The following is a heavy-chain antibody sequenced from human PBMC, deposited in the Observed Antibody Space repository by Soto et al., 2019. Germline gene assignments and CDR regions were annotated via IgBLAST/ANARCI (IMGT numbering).Heavy chain of an antibody. J-gene: IGHJ5*01. CDR1: GDSISNLDYF. CDR3: ARGRYCLTGRCFPNWFDS. V-gene: IGHV4-30-4*01. Sequence: SETLSLTCSVSGDSISNLDYFWAWIRQPPGQALEYIGYIYKSATTYYNPSFESRVAISVDTPKSQFSLNVTSVTAADTAVYFCARGRYCLTGRCFPNWFDSWGQGTLVTVSS. D-gene: IGHD7-27*01. CDR2: IYKSATT.